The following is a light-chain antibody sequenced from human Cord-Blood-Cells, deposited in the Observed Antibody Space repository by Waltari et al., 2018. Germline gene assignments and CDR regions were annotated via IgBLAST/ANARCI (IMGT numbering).Light chain of an antibody. CDR3: SSYTSNSTLVV. CDR1: STDVGGYNY. CDR2: DVS. Sequence: QSALTQPASVSGSPGQSITVSCTGTSTDVGGYNYVSSHQQHPCKAPKLMLYDVSNRPSGVSNRFSVSKSGNTASLTISGLQAENEADYYCSSYTSNSTLVVFGGGTKLTVL. J-gene: IGLJ2*01. V-gene: IGLV2-14*01.